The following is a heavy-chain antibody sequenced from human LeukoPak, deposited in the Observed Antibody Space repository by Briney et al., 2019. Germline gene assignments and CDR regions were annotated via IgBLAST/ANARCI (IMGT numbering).Heavy chain of an antibody. D-gene: IGHD2/OR15-2a*01. CDR2: ISGSGGST. J-gene: IGHJ4*02. CDR1: GFTFSSYA. V-gene: IGHV3-23*01. CDR3: AKEGLNPLSYFDY. Sequence: GGSLRLSCAASGFTFSSYAMSWGRQAPGEGREWGSAISGSGGSTYYADSVKGRFTISRDNSKNTLYLQMNSLRAEDTAVYSCAKEGLNPLSYFDYWGQGTLVTVSS.